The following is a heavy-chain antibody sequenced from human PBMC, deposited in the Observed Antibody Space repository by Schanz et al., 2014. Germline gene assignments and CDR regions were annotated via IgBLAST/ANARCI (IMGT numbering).Heavy chain of an antibody. CDR3: TKDTIGYQKPIDV. D-gene: IGHD2-8*01. CDR2: ISGSGGST. Sequence: EVQLVESGGGLIQPGGSLRLSCAASGFTVSSNYMSWVRQAPGKGLEWVSAISGSGGSTYYADSVKGRFTISRDNSRNTLYLQMNSLRAEDTAVYYCTKDTIGYQKPIDVWGQGTTVTVSS. V-gene: IGHV3-23*04. J-gene: IGHJ6*02. CDR1: GFTVSSNY.